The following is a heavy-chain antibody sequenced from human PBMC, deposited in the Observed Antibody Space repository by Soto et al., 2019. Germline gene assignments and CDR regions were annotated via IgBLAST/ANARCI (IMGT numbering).Heavy chain of an antibody. Sequence: PGESLKISCKGSGYSFADNWIAWVRQMPGKGLECMGIISPDDSDIRYSPSFRGQVTISADNSISTAYLQWSSLRASDTAIYYCARQLGQYSSSWYAFDIWGQGTMVTVSS. V-gene: IGHV5-51*01. D-gene: IGHD6-13*01. CDR2: ISPDDSDI. CDR3: ARQLGQYSSSWYAFDI. J-gene: IGHJ3*02. CDR1: GYSFADNW.